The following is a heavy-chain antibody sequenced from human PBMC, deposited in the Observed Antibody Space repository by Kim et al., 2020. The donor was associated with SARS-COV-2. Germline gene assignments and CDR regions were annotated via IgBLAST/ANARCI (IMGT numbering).Heavy chain of an antibody. Sequence: GGSLRLSCAASGFTFSSHWMHWVRQAPGKGPVWVSRINADRSVIEYADSVKGRFTISRDNAKSTLDLQMNSLRPEDTAVYYCARGSGNCGFDSWG. CDR3: ARGSGNCGFDS. D-gene: IGHD1-26*01. V-gene: IGHV3-74*01. CDR1: GFTFSSHW. J-gene: IGHJ4*01. CDR2: INADRSVI.